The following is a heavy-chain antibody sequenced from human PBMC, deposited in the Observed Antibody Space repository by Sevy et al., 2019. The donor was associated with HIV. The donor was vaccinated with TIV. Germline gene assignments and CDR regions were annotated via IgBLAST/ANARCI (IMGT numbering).Heavy chain of an antibody. CDR2: IWNDRSNK. CDR3: ASLPNNYYDISGYSGKDAFDI. J-gene: IGHJ3*02. V-gene: IGHV3-33*01. Sequence: GGSLRLSCAASGFTFSSFGMHWVRQAPGKGLEWVAVIWNDRSNKHYADSVKGRFTISRDNSRNRLYLQMNSLRAEDTVVYYCASLPNNYYDISGYSGKDAFDIWGQGTMVTVSS. CDR1: GFTFSSFG. D-gene: IGHD3-22*01.